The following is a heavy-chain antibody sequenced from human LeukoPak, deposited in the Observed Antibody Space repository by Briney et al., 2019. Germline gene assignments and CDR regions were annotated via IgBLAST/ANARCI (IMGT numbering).Heavy chain of an antibody. CDR3: ARGRRSIVVVPAARRGYYYMDV. CDR1: GGSISSYY. J-gene: IGHJ6*03. CDR2: IYYSGST. D-gene: IGHD2-2*01. V-gene: IGHV4-59*12. Sequence: SETLSLTCTVSGGSISSYYWSWIRQPPGKGLEWIGYIYYSGSTNYNPSLKSRVTISVDTSKNQFSLKLSSATAADTAVYYCARGRRSIVVVPAARRGYYYMDVWGNGTTVTVSS.